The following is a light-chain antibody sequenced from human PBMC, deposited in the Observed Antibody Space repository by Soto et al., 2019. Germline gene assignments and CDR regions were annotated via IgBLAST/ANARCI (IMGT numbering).Light chain of an antibody. Sequence: EIGLTQSPATLSLSPGERATLSCRASQSVSSYLAWYQQKPGQAPRLLIYGASSRATGIPDRFSGSGSGTDFTLTISRLEPEDFAVYYCQQYGSSHTFGQGTRLEIK. CDR2: GAS. CDR3: QQYGSSHT. CDR1: QSVSSY. J-gene: IGKJ5*01. V-gene: IGKV3-20*01.